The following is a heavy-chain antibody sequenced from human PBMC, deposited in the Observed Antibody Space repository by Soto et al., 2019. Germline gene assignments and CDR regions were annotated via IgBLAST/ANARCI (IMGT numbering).Heavy chain of an antibody. J-gene: IGHJ4*02. CDR2: ISGSGGST. CDR1: GFTFSSYA. V-gene: IGHV3-23*01. Sequence: EVQLLESGGGLVQPGGSLRLSWAASGFTFSSYAMSWVRQAPGKGLEWVSAISGSGGSTYDADSVKGRFTIARDHSKNTLYLQMNSLRAADTAVYDCAKYLVIDYWGQGTLVTVSS. D-gene: IGHD6-13*01. CDR3: AKYLVIDY.